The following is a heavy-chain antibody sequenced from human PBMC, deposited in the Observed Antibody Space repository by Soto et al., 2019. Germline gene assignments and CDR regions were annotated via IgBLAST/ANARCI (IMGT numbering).Heavy chain of an antibody. D-gene: IGHD2-2*01. CDR3: AKRGDIVEVSRTFVGYGMDV. J-gene: IGHJ6*02. CDR1: GFTFRNYA. V-gene: IGHV3-23*01. CDR2: ISGNGGDI. Sequence: EVQLLESGGALVQPGGSLRLSCAASGFTFRNYAMSWVRQAPGKGLEWVSRISGNGGDINYADSVKGRFTISRDNSKNTLYLQMNSLRAADTAVYYCAKRGDIVEVSRTFVGYGMDVWGQGTTVTVSS.